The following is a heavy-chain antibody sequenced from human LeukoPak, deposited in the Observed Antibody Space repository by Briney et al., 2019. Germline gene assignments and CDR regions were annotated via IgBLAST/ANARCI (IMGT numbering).Heavy chain of an antibody. Sequence: ASVKVSCKASGGSFISYAMSWVRQAPGQGLEWMGIINPSGGSTSYAQKFQGRVTMTRDTSTSTVYMELSSLRSEDTAVYYCARGGYSYGFGYYYGMDVWGQGTTVTVSS. J-gene: IGHJ6*02. CDR1: GGSFISYA. CDR3: ARGGYSYGFGYYYGMDV. CDR2: INPSGGST. V-gene: IGHV1-46*01. D-gene: IGHD5-18*01.